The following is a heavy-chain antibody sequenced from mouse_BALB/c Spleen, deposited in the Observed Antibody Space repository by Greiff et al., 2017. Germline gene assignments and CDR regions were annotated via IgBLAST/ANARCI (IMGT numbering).Heavy chain of an antibody. J-gene: IGHJ1*01. CDR1: GFAFSSYD. Sequence: DVHLVESGGGLVKPGGSLKLSCAASGFAFSSYDMSWVRQTPEKRLEWVAYISSGGGSTYYPDTVKGRFTISRDNAKNTLYLQMSSLKSEDTAMYYCARDYYGYYFDVWGAGTTVTVSS. D-gene: IGHD2-2*01. V-gene: IGHV5-12-1*01. CDR2: ISSGGGST. CDR3: ARDYYGYYFDV.